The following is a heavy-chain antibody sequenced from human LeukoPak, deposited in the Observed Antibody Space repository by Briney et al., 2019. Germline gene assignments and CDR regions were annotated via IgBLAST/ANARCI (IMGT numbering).Heavy chain of an antibody. CDR3: SREIRPAGTDS. J-gene: IGHJ4*02. V-gene: IGHV3-74*01. Sequence: GGSLRLSCAASGFTFSSYWIHWVRQAPGKGLVWVSRINGDGSGTGYADSVKGRFTISRDNAKNTLYLQMNSLSAEDTAVYYCSREIRPAGTDSWGQGTLVTVPS. D-gene: IGHD6-13*01. CDR1: GFTFSSYW. CDR2: INGDGSGT.